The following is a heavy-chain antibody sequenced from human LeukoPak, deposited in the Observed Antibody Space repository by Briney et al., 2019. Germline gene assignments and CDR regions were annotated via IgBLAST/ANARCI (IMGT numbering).Heavy chain of an antibody. CDR3: ARRVYGSGSRWFDP. CDR1: GFTVSSNY. Sequence: GGSLRLSCAASGFTVSSNYMSWVRQAPGKGLEWVSVIYSGGSTYYADSVKGRFTISRDNSKNTLYLQMGSLRAEDMAVYYCARRVYGSGSRWFDPWGQGTLVTVSS. CDR2: IYSGGST. J-gene: IGHJ5*02. V-gene: IGHV3-53*05. D-gene: IGHD3-10*01.